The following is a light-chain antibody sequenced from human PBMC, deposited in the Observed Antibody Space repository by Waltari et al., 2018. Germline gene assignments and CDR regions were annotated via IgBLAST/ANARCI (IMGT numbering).Light chain of an antibody. V-gene: IGKV1-9*01. J-gene: IGKJ4*01. CDR3: QQLNSYPLT. CDR1: QGISSY. CDR2: SAS. Sequence: DIQLTQSPSFLSSSVGDRLTITCRDSQGISSYLAWYQVRPGKAPNLLIYSASTLQSGVPSRFSGSGSGTDITLTISSLQPEDFATYYCQQLNSYPLTFGGGTKLEIK.